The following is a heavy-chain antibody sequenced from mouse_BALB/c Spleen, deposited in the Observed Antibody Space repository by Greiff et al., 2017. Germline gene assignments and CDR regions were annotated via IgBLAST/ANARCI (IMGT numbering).Heavy chain of an antibody. CDR3: TRSYGNYYAMDY. CDR2: ISSGGSYT. V-gene: IGHV5-6-4*01. J-gene: IGHJ4*01. D-gene: IGHD2-1*01. CDR1: GFTFSSYT. Sequence: EVKLMESGGGLVKPGGSLKLSCAASGFTFSSYTMSWVRQTPEKRLEWVATISSGGSYTYYPDSVKGRFTISRDNAKNTLYLQMSSLKSEDTAMYYCTRSYGNYYAMDYWGQGTSVTVSS.